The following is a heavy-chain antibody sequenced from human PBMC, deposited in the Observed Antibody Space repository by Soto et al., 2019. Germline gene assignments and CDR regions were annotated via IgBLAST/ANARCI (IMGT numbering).Heavy chain of an antibody. CDR3: ARQGLDIVVVVAATSPPNWFDP. Sequence: SETLSLTCTVSGGSISSSSYYWGWIRQPPGKGLEWIGSIYYSGSTYYNPSLKSRVTISVDTSKNQFSLKLGSVTAADTAVYYCARQGLDIVVVVAATSPPNWFDPWGQGTLVTVSS. J-gene: IGHJ5*02. CDR2: IYYSGST. D-gene: IGHD2-15*01. CDR1: GGSISSSSYY. V-gene: IGHV4-39*01.